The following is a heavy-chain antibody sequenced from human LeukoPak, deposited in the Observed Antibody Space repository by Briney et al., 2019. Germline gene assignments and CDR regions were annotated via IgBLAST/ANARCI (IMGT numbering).Heavy chain of an antibody. D-gene: IGHD4-23*01. V-gene: IGHV4-38-2*02. CDR2: IYHSGST. Sequence: PSETLSLTCTVSGYSISSGYYWGWIRQPPGKGLEWIGSIYHSGSTYYNPSLKSRVTISVDTSKNQFSLKLSSVTAADTAVYYCARVGHGYGGNSAERGYWGQGTLVTVSS. J-gene: IGHJ4*02. CDR3: ARVGHGYGGNSAERGY. CDR1: GYSISSGYY.